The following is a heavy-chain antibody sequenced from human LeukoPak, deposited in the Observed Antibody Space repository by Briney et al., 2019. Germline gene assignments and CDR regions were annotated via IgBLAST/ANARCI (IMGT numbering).Heavy chain of an antibody. CDR1: GFTFSSYW. J-gene: IGHJ4*02. D-gene: IGHD1-14*01. CDR2: ISTDGSST. V-gene: IGHV3-74*01. Sequence: GGSLRLSWAASGFTFSSYWMHWVRQAPGKGLVWVSRISTDGSSTNYADSVKGRFTISRDNAKNTLYLQMSSLRAEDTAVYYCARVLNRVCDYWGQGTLVTVSS. CDR3: ARVLNRVCDY.